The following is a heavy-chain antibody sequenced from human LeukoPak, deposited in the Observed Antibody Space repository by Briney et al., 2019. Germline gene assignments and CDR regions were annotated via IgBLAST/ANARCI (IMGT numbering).Heavy chain of an antibody. V-gene: IGHV1-2*04. Sequence: ASVKVSCKASGYTFTGYYMHWVRQAPGQGLEWMGWINPNSGGTNYAQKFQGWVTMTRDTSISTAYMELSRLRSDDTAVYYCAKAGYSSGWYSNGLDYWGQGTLVTVSS. CDR2: INPNSGGT. CDR3: AKAGYSSGWYSNGLDY. CDR1: GYTFTGYY. D-gene: IGHD6-19*01. J-gene: IGHJ4*02.